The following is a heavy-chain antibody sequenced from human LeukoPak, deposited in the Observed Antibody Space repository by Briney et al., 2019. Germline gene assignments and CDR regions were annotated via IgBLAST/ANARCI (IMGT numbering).Heavy chain of an antibody. CDR2: ISYTGST. V-gene: IGHV4-39*07. Sequence: SETLSLTCTVSGGSISSSTYYWGWIRQPPGKGLGWIGSISYTGSTYYNPSLKSRVTISVDTSKNQFSLKLSSVTAADTAVYYCARAPSFIAAAGPNSYMDVWGKGTTVTVSS. CDR1: GGSISSSTYY. J-gene: IGHJ6*03. CDR3: ARAPSFIAAAGPNSYMDV. D-gene: IGHD6-13*01.